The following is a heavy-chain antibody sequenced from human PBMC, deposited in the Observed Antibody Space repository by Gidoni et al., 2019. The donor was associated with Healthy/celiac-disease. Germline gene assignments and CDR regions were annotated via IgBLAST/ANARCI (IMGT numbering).Heavy chain of an antibody. CDR2: ISSSSSYI. J-gene: IGHJ4*02. Sequence: EVQLVESGGGLVKPGGSLRLSCAASGFTFSSYSMNWVRQAPGKGLEWVSSISSSSSYIYYADSVKSRFTISRDNAKNSLYLQMNSLRAEDTAVYYCARGGLGYCSGGSCLFDYWGQGTLVTVSS. CDR3: ARGGLGYCSGGSCLFDY. CDR1: GFTFSSYS. D-gene: IGHD2-15*01. V-gene: IGHV3-21*01.